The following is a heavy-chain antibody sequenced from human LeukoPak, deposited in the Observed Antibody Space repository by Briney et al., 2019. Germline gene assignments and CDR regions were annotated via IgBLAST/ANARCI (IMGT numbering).Heavy chain of an antibody. V-gene: IGHV4-34*01. D-gene: IGHD1-14*01. CDR2: IYYSGST. CDR3: ARHEWGITNAFDI. J-gene: IGHJ3*02. CDR1: GGSFGGYY. Sequence: SETLSLTCAVYGGSFGGYYWSWIRQPPGKGLEWIGSIYYSGSTYYNPSLKSRVTISVDTSKNQFSLKLSSVTAADRAVYYCARHEWGITNAFDIWGQGTMVTVSS.